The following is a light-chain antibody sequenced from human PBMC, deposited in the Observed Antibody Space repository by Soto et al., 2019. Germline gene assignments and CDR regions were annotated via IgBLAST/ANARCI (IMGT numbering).Light chain of an antibody. Sequence: QSVLTQPASVSGSPVQSITISCTGTSSDVGSYNLVSWYQQHPGKAPKVMIYEVSKRPSGVSNRFSGSKFGNTASLTISGLQADDEADYYCCSYAGSSTYVFGTGTKVTVL. J-gene: IGLJ1*01. V-gene: IGLV2-23*02. CDR2: EVS. CDR3: CSYAGSSTYV. CDR1: SSDVGSYNL.